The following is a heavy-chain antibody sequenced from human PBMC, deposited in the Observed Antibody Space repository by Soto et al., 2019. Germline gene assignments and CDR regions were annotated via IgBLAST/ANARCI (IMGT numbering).Heavy chain of an antibody. CDR3: AKVREQLEAAGYFDY. V-gene: IGHV3-30-3*01. CDR1: GFTFSSFA. Sequence: QVQLVESGGGVVQPGRSLRLSCAASGFTFSSFAIHWVRQTPGKGLEWVALISYDGYTKYHADSVKGRFRISRDNSKNTVYLQMNSLRPEDTAVYYCAKVREQLEAAGYFDYWGQGTLVTVSS. D-gene: IGHD1-1*01. J-gene: IGHJ4*02. CDR2: ISYDGYTK.